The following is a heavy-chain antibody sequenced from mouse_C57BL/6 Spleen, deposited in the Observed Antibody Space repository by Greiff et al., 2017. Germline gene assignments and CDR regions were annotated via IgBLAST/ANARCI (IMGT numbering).Heavy chain of an antibody. CDR3: AREERDSSGYLFAY. D-gene: IGHD3-2*02. J-gene: IGHJ3*01. CDR2: IDPSDSYT. Sequence: QVQLQQPGAELVRPGTSVKLSCKASGYTFTSYWMHWVKQRPGQGLEWIGVIDPSDSYTNYNQKFKGKATLTVDTSSSTAYMQLSSLTSEDSAVYYCAREERDSSGYLFAYWGQGTLVTVSA. CDR1: GYTFTSYW. V-gene: IGHV1-59*01.